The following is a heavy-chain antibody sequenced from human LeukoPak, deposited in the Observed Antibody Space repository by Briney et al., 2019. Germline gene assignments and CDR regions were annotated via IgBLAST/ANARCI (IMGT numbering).Heavy chain of an antibody. CDR2: INHSGFT. J-gene: IGHJ6*04. V-gene: IGHV4-34*01. CDR3: ARVQASYYCGSGSYRGRGYYYAMDV. Sequence: SETLSLTCAVYGGSFSGYYWSWIRQPPGKGLEWIGEINHSGFTNYNPSLKSRVTISVDTSKNQFSLKLSSVTAADTAVYYCARVQASYYCGSGSYRGRGYYYAMDVWGKGTTVTVSS. D-gene: IGHD3-10*01. CDR1: GGSFSGYY.